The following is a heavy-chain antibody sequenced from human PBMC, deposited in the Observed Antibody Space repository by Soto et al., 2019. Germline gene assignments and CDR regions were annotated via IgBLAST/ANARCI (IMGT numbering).Heavy chain of an antibody. Sequence: QVQLVQSGAEVKKPGSSVKVSCKASGGTFSSYAISWVRQAPGQGLEWMGGIIPIFGTANYAQKFQGRVTITADESTSTAYMELSSLRSEDTAVYYCARDPSLPVTDYYYGMDVWGQGTTVTVSS. V-gene: IGHV1-69*12. D-gene: IGHD2-2*01. J-gene: IGHJ6*02. CDR3: ARDPSLPVTDYYYGMDV. CDR1: GGTFSSYA. CDR2: IIPIFGTA.